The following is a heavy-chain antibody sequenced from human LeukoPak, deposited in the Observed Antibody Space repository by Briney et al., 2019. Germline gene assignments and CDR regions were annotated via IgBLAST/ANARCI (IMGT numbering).Heavy chain of an antibody. D-gene: IGHD5-18*01. Sequence: GGSLRLSCAASGFSFSSYWMSWVRQAPGKGLEWVANIKQDGSEKYYVDSVKGRFTISRDNAKNSLYLQMNSLRAEDTAVYYCARDGYSFGHDFDYWGQGTLVTVSS. CDR2: IKQDGSEK. CDR1: GFSFSSYW. V-gene: IGHV3-7*01. CDR3: ARDGYSFGHDFDY. J-gene: IGHJ4*02.